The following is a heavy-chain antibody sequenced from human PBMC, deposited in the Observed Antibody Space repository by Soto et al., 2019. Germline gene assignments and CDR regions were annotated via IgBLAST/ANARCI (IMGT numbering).Heavy chain of an antibody. J-gene: IGHJ5*02. D-gene: IGHD6-13*01. CDR3: AKGPLIAAAAWFDP. CDR2: ISYDGSNK. CDR1: GFTFSSYA. V-gene: IGHV3-30*18. Sequence: QVQLVESGGGVVQPGRSLRLSCAASGFTFSSYAMQWVRQAPGKGLEWVAVISYDGSNKYYADSVKGRFTISRDDSKNTLDLQMNSLRAEDTAVYYCAKGPLIAAAAWFDPWGQGTLVSVSS.